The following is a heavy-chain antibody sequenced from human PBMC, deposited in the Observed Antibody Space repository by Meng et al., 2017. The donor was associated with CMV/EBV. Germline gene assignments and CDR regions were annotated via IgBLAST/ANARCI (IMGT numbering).Heavy chain of an antibody. D-gene: IGHD5-12*01. V-gene: IGHV3-7*01. CDR3: ARDGVDIVATFY. Sequence: ETLSPTCAASGFTSSSYWMSWVRQAPGKGLEWVANIKQDGSEKYYVDSVKGRFTISRDNAKNSLYLQMNSLRAEDTAVYYCARDGVDIVATFYWGQGTLVTVSS. J-gene: IGHJ4*02. CDR1: GFTSSSYW. CDR2: IKQDGSEK.